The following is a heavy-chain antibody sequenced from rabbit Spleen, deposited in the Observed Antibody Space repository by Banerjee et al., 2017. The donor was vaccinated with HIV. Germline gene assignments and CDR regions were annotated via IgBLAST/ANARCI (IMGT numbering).Heavy chain of an antibody. CDR3: ARGIPYGYAGDSYPPYGMDL. CDR1: GFSFNSGYD. Sequence: QSLEESGGGLVKPGASLTLTCKASGFSFNSGYDMCWVRQAPGKGLEWIACIYAGSSGSTYSATWAKGRFTISKTSSTTVTLQMTSLAAADTATCFCARGIPYGYAGDSYPPYGMDLWGPGTLVTVS. J-gene: IGHJ6*01. CDR2: IYAGSSGST. V-gene: IGHV1S40*01. D-gene: IGHD6-1*01.